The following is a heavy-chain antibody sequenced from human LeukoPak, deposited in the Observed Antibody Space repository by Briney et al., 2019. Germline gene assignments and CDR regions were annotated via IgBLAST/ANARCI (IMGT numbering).Heavy chain of an antibody. CDR1: GFTFSNYG. J-gene: IGHJ2*01. D-gene: IGHD5-24*01. Sequence: GGSLRLSCAASGFTFSNYGMNWVRQAPGKGLEWVSYISVSSTIMYYADSVKGRFTISRDSAKNSLYLQMNSLRDEDTAVYYCARHGQRWLPEWYFDLWGRGTLVTVSS. CDR3: ARHGQRWLPEWYFDL. CDR2: ISVSSTIM. V-gene: IGHV3-48*02.